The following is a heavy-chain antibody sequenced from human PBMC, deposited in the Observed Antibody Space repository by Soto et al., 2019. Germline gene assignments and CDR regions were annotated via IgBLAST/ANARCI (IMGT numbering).Heavy chain of an antibody. CDR1: GFTFTRYS. CDR3: ARESEDLTSNFDY. V-gene: IGHV3-21*01. Sequence: GGSLRLSCAASGFTFTRYSMNWVRQAPGKGLEWVSSISSTTNYIYYADSMKGRFTVSRDNAKNSVYLEMNSLSAEDTAVCYCARESEDLTSNFDYWGQGTLVTVSS. CDR2: ISSTTNYI. J-gene: IGHJ4*02.